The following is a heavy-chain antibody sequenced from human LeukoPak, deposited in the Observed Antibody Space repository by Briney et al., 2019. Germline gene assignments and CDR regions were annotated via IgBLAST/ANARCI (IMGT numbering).Heavy chain of an antibody. CDR1: GFTFSSYW. CDR3: ARGGFTMVRGVIFSFDY. J-gene: IGHJ4*02. CDR2: IKQDGSEK. D-gene: IGHD3-10*01. V-gene: IGHV3-7*01. Sequence: GGSLRLSCAASGFTFSSYWMSWVRQAPGKGLEWVANIKQDGSEKYYVDSVKGRFTISRDNAKNSLYLQMNSLRAEDTAVYYCARGGFTMVRGVIFSFDYWGQGTLVTVSS.